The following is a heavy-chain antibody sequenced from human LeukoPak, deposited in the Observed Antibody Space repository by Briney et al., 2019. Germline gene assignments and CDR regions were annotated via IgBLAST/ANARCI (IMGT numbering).Heavy chain of an antibody. V-gene: IGHV3-23*01. CDR1: GFTFSSYA. CDR3: AREGGYDGFDI. CDR2: ISGSGGST. J-gene: IGHJ3*02. D-gene: IGHD5-12*01. Sequence: GGSLRLSCAASGFTFSSYAMSWVRQAPGKRLEWVSAISGSGGSTYYADSVKGRFTSSRDNAKNSLYLQMNSLRVEDTAVYYCAREGGYDGFDIWGQGTMVTVSS.